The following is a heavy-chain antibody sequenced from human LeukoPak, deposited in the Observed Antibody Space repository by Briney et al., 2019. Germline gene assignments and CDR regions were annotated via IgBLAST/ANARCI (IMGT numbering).Heavy chain of an antibody. D-gene: IGHD6-6*01. V-gene: IGHV1-69*05. Sequence: ASVKVSCKASGYTFTSYGISWVRQAPGQGLEWMGGIIPIFGTANYAQKFQGRVTITTDESTSTAYMELSSLRSEDTAVYYCASSYSSSSGYFDYWGQGTLVTVSS. CDR2: IIPIFGTA. CDR1: GYTFTSYG. CDR3: ASSYSSSSGYFDY. J-gene: IGHJ4*02.